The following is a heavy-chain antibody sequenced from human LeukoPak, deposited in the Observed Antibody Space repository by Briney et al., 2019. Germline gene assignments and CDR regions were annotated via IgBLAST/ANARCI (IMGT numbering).Heavy chain of an antibody. CDR2: IYYSGST. CDR1: GGYISSSSYY. V-gene: IGHV4-39*07. J-gene: IGHJ4*02. CDR3: ARVGWDSSSWYDY. D-gene: IGHD6-13*01. Sequence: SETLSLTCTVSGGYISSSSYYWGWIRQPPGKGLEWIGSIYYSGSTYYNPSLKSRVTISVDTSKNQFSLKLSSVTAADTAVYYCARVGWDSSSWYDYWGQGTLVTVSS.